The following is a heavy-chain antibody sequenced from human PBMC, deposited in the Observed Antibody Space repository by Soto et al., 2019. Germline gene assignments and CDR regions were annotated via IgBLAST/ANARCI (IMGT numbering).Heavy chain of an antibody. CDR3: SADPGVGAAKRGFEY. Sequence: GGSLRLSCAASDFTFSNAWMSWVRQAPGKGLEWVGRIKSRSDGGATDYAAPVKGRFTISSDDSKNTLFLQMNILRTEDTGLYYCSADPGVGAAKRGFEYWGQGALVTVSS. V-gene: IGHV3-15*07. CDR1: DFTFSNAW. J-gene: IGHJ4*02. D-gene: IGHD1-26*01. CDR2: IKSRSDGGAT.